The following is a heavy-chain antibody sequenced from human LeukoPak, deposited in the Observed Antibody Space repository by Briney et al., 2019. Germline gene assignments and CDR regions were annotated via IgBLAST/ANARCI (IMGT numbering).Heavy chain of an antibody. Sequence: PGGSLRLSCAASGFTFSSYSMNWVRQAPGKGLEWVSSISSSSSYIYYADSVKGRFTISRDNAKNSLYLQMNSLRAEDTAVYYCAREWFGQLLDGYWGQGTLVTVSS. CDR2: ISSSSSYI. V-gene: IGHV3-21*01. D-gene: IGHD3-10*01. CDR1: GFTFSSYS. J-gene: IGHJ4*02. CDR3: AREWFGQLLDGY.